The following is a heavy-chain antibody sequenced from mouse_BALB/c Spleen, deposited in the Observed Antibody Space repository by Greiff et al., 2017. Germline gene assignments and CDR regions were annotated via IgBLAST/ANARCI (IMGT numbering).Heavy chain of an antibody. V-gene: IGHV1-5*01. CDR1: GYTFTSYW. D-gene: IGHD2-1*01. CDR3: TGGNWFAY. CDR2: IYPGNSDT. J-gene: IGHJ3*01. Sequence: EVQLQQSGTVLARPGASVKMSCKASGYTFTSYWMHWVKQRPGQGLEWIGAIYPGNSDTSYNQKFKGKAKLTAVTSTSTGYMELSSLTNEDSAVYYCTGGNWFAYWGQGTLVTVSA.